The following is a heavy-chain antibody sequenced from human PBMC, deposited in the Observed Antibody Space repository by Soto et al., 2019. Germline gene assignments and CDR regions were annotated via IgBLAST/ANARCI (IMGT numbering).Heavy chain of an antibody. Sequence: PGGSLRLSCAASGFTFSSYAMSWVRQATGKGLEWVSAISGSGGSTYYADSVKGRFTISRDNSKNTLYLQMNSLRAEDTAVYYCAKDLNCDILTGYYKYGAFDIWGQGTMVTVSS. CDR2: ISGSGGST. V-gene: IGHV3-23*01. D-gene: IGHD3-9*01. CDR3: AKDLNCDILTGYYKYGAFDI. CDR1: GFTFSSYA. J-gene: IGHJ3*02.